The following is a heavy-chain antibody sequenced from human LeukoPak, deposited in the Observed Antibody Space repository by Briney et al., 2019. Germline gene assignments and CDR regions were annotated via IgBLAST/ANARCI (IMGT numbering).Heavy chain of an antibody. CDR3: ARGMAGSFDAFDT. J-gene: IGHJ3*02. CDR2: ISYDGGNK. Sequence: GGSLRLSCAASGFTFSTYAMHWVRQAPGKGLDWVTVISYDGGNKYYADSVKGRFTISRDNSKNTLYVEKNRQRAGDTAIDVCARGMAGSFDAFDTCGRRKLVTVSS. CDR1: GFTFSTYA. V-gene: IGHV3-30-3*01. D-gene: IGHD1-26*01.